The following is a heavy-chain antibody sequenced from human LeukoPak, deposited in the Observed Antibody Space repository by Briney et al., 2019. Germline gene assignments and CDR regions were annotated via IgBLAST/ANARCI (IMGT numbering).Heavy chain of an antibody. D-gene: IGHD1-26*01. CDR2: ISAYNGNT. CDR1: GCTFTSYG. J-gene: IGHJ4*02. V-gene: IGHV1-18*01. CDR3: ARGRAIVGATQPDY. Sequence: ASVKVSCKASGCTFTSYGISWVRQAPGQGLEWMGWISAYNGNTNYAQKLQGRVTMTTDTSTSTAYMELRSLRSDDTAVYYCARGRAIVGATQPDYWGQGTLVTVSS.